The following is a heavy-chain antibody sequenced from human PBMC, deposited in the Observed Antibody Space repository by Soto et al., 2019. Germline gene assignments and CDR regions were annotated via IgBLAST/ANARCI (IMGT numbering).Heavy chain of an antibody. CDR3: ARVGGYGMDV. CDR2: IYHSGST. CDR1: GYSISSGYY. J-gene: IGHJ6*02. V-gene: IGHV4-38-2*01. D-gene: IGHD3-10*01. Sequence: SETLSLTCAVSGYSISSGYYWGWIREPPGKGLEWIGSIYHSGSTYNNPSLKSRVTISVDTSKNQFSLKLSSVTAADTAVYYCARVGGYGMDVWGQGTTVTVSS.